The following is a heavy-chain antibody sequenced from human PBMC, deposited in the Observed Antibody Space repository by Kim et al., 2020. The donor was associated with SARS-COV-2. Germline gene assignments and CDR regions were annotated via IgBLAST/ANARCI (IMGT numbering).Heavy chain of an antibody. CDR1: GGSFSGYY. J-gene: IGHJ4*02. V-gene: IGHV4-34*01. Sequence: SETLSLTCAVYGGSFSGYYWSWIRQPPGKGLEWIGEINHSGSTNYNPSLKSRVTISVDTSKNQFSLKLSSVTAADTAVYYCARNGRGYSYGRIADWGQGTLVTVSS. CDR3: ARNGRGYSYGRIAD. D-gene: IGHD5-18*01. CDR2: INHSGST.